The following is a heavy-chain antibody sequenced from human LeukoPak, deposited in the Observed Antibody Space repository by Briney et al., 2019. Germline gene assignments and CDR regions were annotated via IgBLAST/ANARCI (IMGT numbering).Heavy chain of an antibody. CDR2: IYTSGST. CDR3: AREADCTNGVCYTHAFDI. J-gene: IGHJ3*02. D-gene: IGHD2-8*01. Sequence: SQTLSLTCTVSGGSISSGSYYWSWIRQPAGKGLEWIGRIYTSGSTNYNPSLKSRVTISVDTSKNQFSLKLSSATAADTAVYYCAREADCTNGVCYTHAFDIWGQGTMATVSS. CDR1: GGSISSGSYY. V-gene: IGHV4-61*02.